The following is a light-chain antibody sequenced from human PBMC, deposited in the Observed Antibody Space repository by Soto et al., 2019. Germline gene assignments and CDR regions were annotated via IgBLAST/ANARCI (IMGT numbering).Light chain of an antibody. CDR1: QSISSY. CDR3: QQCYSTPQT. Sequence: DIQMTQTQSSLSASVGDRVTITCRASQSISSYLNWYQQKPGKAPNLLIYAASSLQSGVPSRFSGSGSGTDFTLTISSLQPEDCATYYCQQCYSTPQTFGQGTKV. J-gene: IGKJ1*01. CDR2: AAS. V-gene: IGKV1-39*01.